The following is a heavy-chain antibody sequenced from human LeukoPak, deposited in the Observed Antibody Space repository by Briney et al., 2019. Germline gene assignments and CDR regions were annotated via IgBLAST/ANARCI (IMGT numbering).Heavy chain of an antibody. CDR1: GFTFSNYG. CDR3: AKDQHKYGSNSEDPFDY. Sequence: GGSLRLSCAASGFTFSNYGMHWVRQAPGKGLEWVALISYDGSYKDYVDSVKGRFTISRDNSRNTLYLQMNILRAEDTAVYYCAKDQHKYGSNSEDPFDYWGQGNLVTVSS. CDR2: ISYDGSYK. J-gene: IGHJ4*02. V-gene: IGHV3-30*18. D-gene: IGHD5-24*01.